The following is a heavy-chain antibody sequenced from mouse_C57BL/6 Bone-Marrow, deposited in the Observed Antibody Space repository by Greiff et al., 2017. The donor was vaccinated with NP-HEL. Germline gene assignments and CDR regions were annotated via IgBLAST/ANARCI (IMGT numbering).Heavy chain of an antibody. CDR1: GYTFTDYY. V-gene: IGHV1-26*01. J-gene: IGHJ2*01. CDR2: INPNNGGT. Sequence: EVQLQQSGPELVKPGASVKISCKASGYTFTDYYMNWVKQSHGKSLEWIGDINPNNGGTSYNQKFKGKATLTVDKSSSTAYMELRSLTSEDSAVYYCARGGSYGSFDYWGQGTTLTVSS. D-gene: IGHD2-2*01. CDR3: ARGGSYGSFDY.